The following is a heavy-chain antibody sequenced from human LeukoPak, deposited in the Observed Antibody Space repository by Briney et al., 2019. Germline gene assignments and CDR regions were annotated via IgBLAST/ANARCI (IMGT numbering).Heavy chain of an antibody. J-gene: IGHJ6*03. CDR3: ARFAARRYYYYYYMDV. Sequence: NPSETLSLTCTVSGGSISSYYWSWIRQPPGKGLEWIGSIYYSGSTYYNPSLKSRVTISVDTSKNQFSLKLSSVTAADTAVYYCARFAARRYYYYYYMDVWGKGTTVTVSS. D-gene: IGHD6-6*01. CDR1: GGSISSYY. V-gene: IGHV4-39*07. CDR2: IYYSGST.